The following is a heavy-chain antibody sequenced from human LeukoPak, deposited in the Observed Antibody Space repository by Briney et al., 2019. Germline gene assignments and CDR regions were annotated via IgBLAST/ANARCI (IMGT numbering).Heavy chain of an antibody. J-gene: IGHJ4*02. Sequence: SVKVSCKASGGTFSSYAISWVRQAPGQGLEWMGGIIPIFGTANYAQKFQGRDTITADESTSTAYMELSSLRSEDTAVYYCARAPYSSSSPDYWGQGTLVTVSS. D-gene: IGHD6-6*01. CDR3: ARAPYSSSSPDY. CDR1: GGTFSSYA. V-gene: IGHV1-69*13. CDR2: IIPIFGTA.